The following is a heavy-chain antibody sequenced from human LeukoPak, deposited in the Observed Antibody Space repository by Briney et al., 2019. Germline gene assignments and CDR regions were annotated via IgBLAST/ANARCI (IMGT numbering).Heavy chain of an antibody. V-gene: IGHV3-48*04. Sequence: GGSLRLSCAASGFTFSSYAMSWVRQAPGKGLEWVSFISTTGTTIYYADSVRGRFTISRDSAKNSLYLQMTSLRAEDTAVYYCARGAMIVDYFDYWGQGTLVTVSS. CDR2: ISTTGTTI. CDR3: ARGAMIVDYFDY. CDR1: GFTFSSYA. J-gene: IGHJ4*02. D-gene: IGHD3-22*01.